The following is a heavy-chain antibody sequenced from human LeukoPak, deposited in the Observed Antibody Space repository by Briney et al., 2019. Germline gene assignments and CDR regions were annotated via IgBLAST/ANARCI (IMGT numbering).Heavy chain of an antibody. D-gene: IGHD3-10*01. V-gene: IGHV4-39*01. CDR2: IYYSGST. CDR1: GGSISSSSYY. J-gene: IGHJ4*02. CDR3: ARRGGVYLDY. Sequence: PSETLSLTCTVSGGSISSSSYYWGWIRQPPGKGLEWIGSIYYSGSTYYNPSLKSRVTISVDTSKNQFSLKPSSVTAADTAVYYCARRGGVYLDYWGQGTLVTVSS.